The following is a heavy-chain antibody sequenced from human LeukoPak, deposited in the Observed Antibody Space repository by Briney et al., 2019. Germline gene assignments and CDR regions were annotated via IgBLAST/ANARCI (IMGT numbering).Heavy chain of an antibody. CDR3: ARMVPAGTHNY. Sequence: SETLSLTCTVSGGSVKSYYWSWIRQPAGKGLEWTGHIYASGSNDYNPSLKSRVTMSLDMAKNQFSLRLTSVTAADTAVYFCARMVPAGTHNYWGQGLLVTVSS. D-gene: IGHD2-2*01. CDR1: GGSVKSYY. CDR2: IYASGSN. V-gene: IGHV4-4*07. J-gene: IGHJ4*02.